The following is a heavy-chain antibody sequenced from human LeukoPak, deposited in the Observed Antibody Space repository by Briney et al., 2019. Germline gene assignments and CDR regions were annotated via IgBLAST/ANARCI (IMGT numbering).Heavy chain of an antibody. Sequence: ASVKVSCKASGYTFTSYDINWVRQATGQGLEWMGWMNPNSGNTGYAQKFQGRVTMTRNTSISTAYMELSSLRSEDTAVYYCARGASYYYGSGTDRGWFDPWGQGTLVTVSS. J-gene: IGHJ5*02. D-gene: IGHD3-10*01. V-gene: IGHV1-8*01. CDR2: MNPNSGNT. CDR1: GYTFTSYD. CDR3: ARGASYYYGSGTDRGWFDP.